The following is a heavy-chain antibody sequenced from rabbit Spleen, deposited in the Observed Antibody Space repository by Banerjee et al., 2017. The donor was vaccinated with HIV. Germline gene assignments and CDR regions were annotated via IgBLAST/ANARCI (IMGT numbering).Heavy chain of an antibody. CDR1: GFSFSSSYY. CDR3: ARGSATMTMVITGFYFNL. J-gene: IGHJ4*01. D-gene: IGHD2-1*01. CDR2: IYGGSSGST. Sequence: QSLEESGGDLVKPGASLTLTCTASGFSFSSSYYMCWVRLAPGKGLECIACIYGGSSGSTFYASWAKGRFTISKTSSTTMTLQMTSLTAADTATYFCARGSATMTMVITGFYFNLLGPGTLVTVS. V-gene: IGHV1S40*01.